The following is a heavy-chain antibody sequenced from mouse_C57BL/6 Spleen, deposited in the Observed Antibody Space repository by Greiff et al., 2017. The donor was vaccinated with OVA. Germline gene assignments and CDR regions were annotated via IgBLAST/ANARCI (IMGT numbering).Heavy chain of an antibody. J-gene: IGHJ4*01. CDR1: GFSFNTYA. Sequence: VQLQQSGGGLVQPKGSLKLSCAASGFSFNTYAMNWVRQAPGKGLEWVARIRSKSNNYATYYADSVKDRFTISRDDSESMLYLQMNNLKTEDTAMYYCVRFNRYAMDDWGQGTSVTVSS. CDR2: IRSKSNNYAT. CDR3: VRFNRYAMDD. V-gene: IGHV10-1*01.